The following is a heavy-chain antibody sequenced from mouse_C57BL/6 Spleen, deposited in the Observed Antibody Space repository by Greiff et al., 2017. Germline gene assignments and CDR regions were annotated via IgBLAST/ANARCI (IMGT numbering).Heavy chain of an antibody. V-gene: IGHV3-6*01. CDR2: ISYDGSN. CDR1: GYSITSGYY. CDR3: ARELRQYYFDY. Sequence: EVKVEESGPGLVKPSQSLSLTCSVTGYSITSGYYWNWIRQFPGNKLEWMGYISYDGSNNYNPSLKNRISITRDTSKNQFFLKLKSVTTEDTATYYCARELRQYYFDYWGQGTTLTVSS. D-gene: IGHD1-1*01. J-gene: IGHJ2*01.